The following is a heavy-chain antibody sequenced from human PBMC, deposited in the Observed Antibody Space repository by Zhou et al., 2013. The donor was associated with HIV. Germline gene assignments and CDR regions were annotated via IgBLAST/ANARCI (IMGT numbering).Heavy chain of an antibody. D-gene: IGHD3-3*01. CDR2: INPNSGGT. CDR1: GYTFTAYY. V-gene: IGHV1-2*02. Sequence: QVQLVQSGAEVKEPGASVKVSCKSSGYTFTAYYMHWVRQAPGQGLEWMGWINPNSGGTNYAQKFQGRVTMTRDTSISTAYMELRRLRSDDTAVYYCARAYRFWSGYYTGDYFDYWGQGTLVTVSS. J-gene: IGHJ4*02. CDR3: ARAYRFWSGYYTGDYFDY.